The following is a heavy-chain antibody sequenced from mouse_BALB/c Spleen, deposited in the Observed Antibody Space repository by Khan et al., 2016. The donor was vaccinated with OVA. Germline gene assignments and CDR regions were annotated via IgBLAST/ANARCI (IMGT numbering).Heavy chain of an antibody. D-gene: IGHD1-3*01. CDR1: GFTFSSYA. Sequence: EVELVESGGGLVKPGGSLKLSCAASGFTFSSYAVSWVRQTPEKRLEWVATINSDGAYTYYPDSVKGRFTISSDNAMNTLYQQMSSLRSEDTAMYYCARHNFGPFAYWGQGTLVTVSA. V-gene: IGHV5-9-3*01. CDR3: ARHNFGPFAY. J-gene: IGHJ3*01. CDR2: INSDGAYT.